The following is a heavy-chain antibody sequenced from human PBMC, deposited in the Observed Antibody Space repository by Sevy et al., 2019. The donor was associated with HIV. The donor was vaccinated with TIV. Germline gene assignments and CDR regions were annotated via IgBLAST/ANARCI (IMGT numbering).Heavy chain of an antibody. D-gene: IGHD3-9*01. CDR1: GISFTTSG. V-gene: IGHV3-30*18. Sequence: GGSLRLSCVVSGISFTTSGMHWVRQAPGKGLEWVAVISYHGREKFYAESVKGRPTISRNNSKNMLYLQMNSLGAEDTAVYYCAKDFTGYNGMDVWGQGTKVTVSS. CDR2: ISYHGREK. J-gene: IGHJ6*02. CDR3: AKDFTGYNGMDV.